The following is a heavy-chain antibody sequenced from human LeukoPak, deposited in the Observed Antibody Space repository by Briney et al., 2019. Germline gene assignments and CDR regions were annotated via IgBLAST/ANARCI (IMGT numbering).Heavy chain of an antibody. Sequence: SETLSLTCTVSGGSISSYYWSWIRQPPGKGLEWIGYIYYSGSTNYNPSLKSRVTISVDTSKNQFSLKLSSVTAADTAVYYCARPGYSYAPDHAFDIWGQGTMVTVSS. CDR3: ARPGYSYAPDHAFDI. J-gene: IGHJ3*02. V-gene: IGHV4-59*08. CDR1: GGSISSYY. D-gene: IGHD5-18*01. CDR2: IYYSGST.